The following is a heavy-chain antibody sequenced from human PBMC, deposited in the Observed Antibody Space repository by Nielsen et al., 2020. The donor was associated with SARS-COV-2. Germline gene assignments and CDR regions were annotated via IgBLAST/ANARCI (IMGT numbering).Heavy chain of an antibody. CDR1: GFTFSYYG. J-gene: IGHJ4*02. V-gene: IGHV3-23*01. D-gene: IGHD6-13*01. Sequence: GESLKISCAASGFTFSYYGMRWVRQAPGKGLEWVSAISGSGGSTYYADSVKGRFTISRDNSKNTLYLQMNSLRAEDTAVYYCAKDSSSSWYKDYFDYWGQGTLVTVSS. CDR3: AKDSSSSWYKDYFDY. CDR2: ISGSGGST.